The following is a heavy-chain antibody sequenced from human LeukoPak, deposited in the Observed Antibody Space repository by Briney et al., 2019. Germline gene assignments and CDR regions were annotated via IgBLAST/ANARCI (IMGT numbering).Heavy chain of an antibody. CDR3: ATSTKVVRPDSWDS. V-gene: IGHV4-34*01. CDR1: GGSFSGYY. Sequence: NPSETLSLTCAVYGGSFSGYYWSWIRQSPGKGLEWIGEINLGGSTNYNPSLKSRVTMTIDTSKKEVSLKLTSVTAADTSIYFCATSTKVVRPDSWDSWGQGTLVTVSS. J-gene: IGHJ4*02. D-gene: IGHD4-11*01. CDR2: INLGGST.